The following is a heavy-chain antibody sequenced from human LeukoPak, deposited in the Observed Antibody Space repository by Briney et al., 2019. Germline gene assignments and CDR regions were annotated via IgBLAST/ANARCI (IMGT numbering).Heavy chain of an antibody. J-gene: IGHJ4*02. CDR2: INPNSGGT. D-gene: IGHD3-3*01. V-gene: IGHV1-2*06. Sequence: GASVKVSCKASGYTFTGYYMHWVRQAPGQGLEWMGRINPNSGGTNYAQKFQGRVTMTRDTSISTAYMELSRLRSDDTAVYYCARERPTIFGDFDYWGQGTLVTVSS. CDR3: ARERPTIFGDFDY. CDR1: GYTFTGYY.